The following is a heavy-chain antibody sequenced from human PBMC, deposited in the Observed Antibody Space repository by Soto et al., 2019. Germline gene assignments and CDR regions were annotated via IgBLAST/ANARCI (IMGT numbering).Heavy chain of an antibody. D-gene: IGHD2-8*01. CDR1: CGSVTNSSYY. CDR3: VSQRTNVPTQAYFDY. J-gene: IGHJ4*02. V-gene: IGHV4-39*01. CDR2: VYYRGRS. Sequence: SETLSLTCTVSCGSVTNSSYYWGRIRQSPGKGLEWIGSVYYRGRSYSKSSVKSRVTISVDTSKNRFSLSLNSVTASDTAVYFCVSQRTNVPTQAYFDYWGPGALVTVSS.